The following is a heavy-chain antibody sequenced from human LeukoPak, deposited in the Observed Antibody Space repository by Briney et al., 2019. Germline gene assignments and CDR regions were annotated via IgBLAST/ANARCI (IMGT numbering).Heavy chain of an antibody. D-gene: IGHD6-19*01. CDR2: IYHSGST. J-gene: IGHJ4*02. Sequence: SETLSLTCAVSGYSISSGYYWGWIRQPPGKGREWIGSIYHSGSTYYNPSLKSRVTISVDTTKNQFSLKLSSVTAADTAVYYCARDNSPWLARDWGQGTLVTVSS. CDR3: ARDNSPWLARD. V-gene: IGHV4-38-2*02. CDR1: GYSISSGYY.